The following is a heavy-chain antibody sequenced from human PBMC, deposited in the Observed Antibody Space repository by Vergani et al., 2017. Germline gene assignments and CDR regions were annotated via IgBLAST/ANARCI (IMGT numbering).Heavy chain of an antibody. CDR2: IYTSGST. CDR3: ARDTPSIVVVPGAINTDTYYYYYMDV. CDR1: GGSISSGSYY. V-gene: IGHV4-61*02. Sequence: QVQLQESGPGLVKPSQTLSLTCTVSGGSISSGSYYWSWIRQPAGKGLEWIGRIYTSGSTHYNPSLKSRVTISVDTSKNQFSLKLSSVTAADTAVYYCARDTPSIVVVPGAINTDTYYYYYMDVWGKGTPVTVSS. D-gene: IGHD2-2*01. J-gene: IGHJ6*03.